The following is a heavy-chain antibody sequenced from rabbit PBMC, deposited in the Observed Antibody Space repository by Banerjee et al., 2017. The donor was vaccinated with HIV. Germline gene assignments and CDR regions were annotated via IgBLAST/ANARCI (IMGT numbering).Heavy chain of an antibody. Sequence: QSLEESGGDLVKPGASLTLTCTASGFSFSSGYYMCWVRQAPGKGLEWIACISDGSSGNTYYASWAKGRFTISKTSSTTVTLQMTSLTAADTATYFCARFAGSSAWGYYFDLWGQGTLVTVS. D-gene: IGHD4-1*01. V-gene: IGHV1S40*01. J-gene: IGHJ4*01. CDR1: GFSFSSGYY. CDR3: ARFAGSSAWGYYFDL. CDR2: ISDGSSGNT.